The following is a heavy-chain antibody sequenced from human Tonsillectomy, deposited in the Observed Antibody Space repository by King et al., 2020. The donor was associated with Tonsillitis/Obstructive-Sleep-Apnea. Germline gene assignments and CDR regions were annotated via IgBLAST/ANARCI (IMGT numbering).Heavy chain of an antibody. J-gene: IGHJ6*02. CDR1: GYTFTGFY. CDR3: AAFTGTPFLPSSSGMDV. Sequence: SGYTFTGFYLHWLRQAPGQGLDWKGWINPNTGGTVFAQKFQGRLTMTRDTSISTAYMELISLRSDDYTIYYCAAFTGTPFLPSSSGMDVWGHGTTVVVSS. V-gene: IGHV1-2*02. D-gene: IGHD6-6*01. CDR2: INPNTGGT.